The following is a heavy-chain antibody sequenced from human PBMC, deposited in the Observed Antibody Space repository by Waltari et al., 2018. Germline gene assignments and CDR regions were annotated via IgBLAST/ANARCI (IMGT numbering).Heavy chain of an antibody. CDR1: GLTVGDNY. J-gene: IGHJ4*02. D-gene: IGHD4-4*01. CDR2: IHSAGST. CDR3: ARAPTITSVLDY. Sequence: EVQLVESGGDLIQPGGSLRLSYIPSGLTVGDNYLYWVRQAPVKGLEWVSVIHSAGSTCYADSVRGRFTVSRDDSQNTVYLQMNFLTTDDTAVYYWARAPTITSVLDYWGQGTLVTVSS. V-gene: IGHV3-53*01.